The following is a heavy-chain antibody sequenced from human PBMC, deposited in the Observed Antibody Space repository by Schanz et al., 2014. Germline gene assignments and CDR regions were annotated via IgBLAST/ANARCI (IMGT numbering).Heavy chain of an antibody. CDR2: ISYDGSTK. J-gene: IGHJ4*02. D-gene: IGHD3-22*01. CDR3: AREGQYYYDSTDYFDY. CDR1: GFTFSSYA. V-gene: IGHV3-30*04. Sequence: QVQLVESGGCVVQPWRSLRLSCAASGFTFSSYAMHWVRQAPGKGLEWVAVISYDGSTKYYADSVKGRFTISRDNSKNTLYLQMNSLRAEDTAVYYCAREGQYYYDSTDYFDYWGQGTLVTVSS.